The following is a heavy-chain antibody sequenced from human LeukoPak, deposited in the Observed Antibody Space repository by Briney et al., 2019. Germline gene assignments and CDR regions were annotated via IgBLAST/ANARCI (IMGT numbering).Heavy chain of an antibody. CDR1: GFTFSSYG. CDR2: ISYDGSNK. V-gene: IGHV3-30*18. CDR3: AKASGVRFLASVWYFDFDY. J-gene: IGHJ4*02. Sequence: GGSLRLSCAASGFTFSSYGMHWVRQAPGKGLEWVAVISYDGSNKYYADSVKGRFTISRDNSKNTLYLQMNSLRAEDTAVYYCAKASGVRFLASVWYFDFDYWGQGTLVTVSS. D-gene: IGHD3-3*01.